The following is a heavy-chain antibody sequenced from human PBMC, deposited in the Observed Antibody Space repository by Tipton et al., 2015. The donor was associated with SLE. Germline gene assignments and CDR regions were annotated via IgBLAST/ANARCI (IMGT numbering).Heavy chain of an antibody. J-gene: IGHJ5*02. D-gene: IGHD3-10*01. V-gene: IGHV3-23*01. CDR1: GFTFDDYA. CDR3: AKGGSGSYYRVDWFDP. Sequence: SLRLSCAASGFTFDDYAMHWVRQVPGKGLEWVSGISGSGGSTYYADSVKGRFTISRDNSKNTLYLQMNSLRAEDTAVYYCAKGGSGSYYRVDWFDPWGQGTLVTVSS. CDR2: ISGSGGST.